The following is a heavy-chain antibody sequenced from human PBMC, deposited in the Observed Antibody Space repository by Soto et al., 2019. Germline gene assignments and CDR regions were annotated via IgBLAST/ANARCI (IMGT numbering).Heavy chain of an antibody. V-gene: IGHV4-31*03. CDR2: IYYSGST. J-gene: IGHJ5*02. D-gene: IGHD3-22*01. Sequence: SETLSLTCTVSGGSIGSGGYYWSWIRQHPGKGLEWIGYIYYSGSTYYNPSLKSRVTISVDTSKNQFSLKLSSVTAADTAVYYCAAGGGYGTTIVSPWGQGTLVTVSS. CDR1: GGSIGSGGYY. CDR3: AAGGGYGTTIVSP.